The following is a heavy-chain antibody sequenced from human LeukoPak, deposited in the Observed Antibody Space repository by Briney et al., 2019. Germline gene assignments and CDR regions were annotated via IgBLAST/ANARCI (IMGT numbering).Heavy chain of an antibody. CDR3: ARENDRYGRIDY. J-gene: IGHJ4*02. Sequence: SETLSLTCTVFGGSISSYDWSWVRQPPGKGLEWIGYVSYSGSTDYNPSLKSRVIISIDTSKNQFSLRLRSVTAADTAVYYCARENDRYGRIDYWGQGTQVTVSS. V-gene: IGHV4-59*01. CDR2: VSYSGST. CDR1: GGSISSYD. D-gene: IGHD5-18*01.